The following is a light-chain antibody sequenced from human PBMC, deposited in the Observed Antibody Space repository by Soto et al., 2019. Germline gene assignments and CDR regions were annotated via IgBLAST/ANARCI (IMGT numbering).Light chain of an antibody. CDR1: QSILYSSNNQNY. V-gene: IGKV4-1*01. J-gene: IGKJ4*01. Sequence: DIVMTQSPDSLAVSLGERATINCQSSQSILYSSNNQNYLAWYQQKPGQPPKLLIYWASTRESGVPDRFSGSGSGTDFILTSSSLQAEDVAVYYCQQYYITPPTFGGGTKVEIK. CDR3: QQYYITPPT. CDR2: WAS.